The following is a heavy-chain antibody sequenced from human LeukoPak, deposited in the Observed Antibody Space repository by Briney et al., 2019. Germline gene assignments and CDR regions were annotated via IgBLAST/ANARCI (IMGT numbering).Heavy chain of an antibody. CDR1: GFTFSSYS. V-gene: IGHV3-21*01. CDR3: AREGPGDSSSWSSFDY. Sequence: GSLRLSCAASGFTFSSYSMNWVRQAPGKGLEWVSSISSSSSYIYYADSVKGRFTISRDNAKNSLYLQMNSLRAEDTAVYYCAREGPGDSSSWSSFDYWGQGTLVTVS. J-gene: IGHJ4*02. CDR2: ISSSSSYI. D-gene: IGHD6-13*01.